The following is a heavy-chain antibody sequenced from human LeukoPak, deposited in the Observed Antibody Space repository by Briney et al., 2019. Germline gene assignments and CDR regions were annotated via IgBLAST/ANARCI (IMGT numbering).Heavy chain of an antibody. D-gene: IGHD1-7*01. CDR1: GFTFSSYS. CDR2: ISSSSSTI. Sequence: GGSLRLSCAASGFTFSSYSMNWVRQAPGKGLEWVSYISSSSSTIYYADSVKGRFTISRDNAKNSLHLQMNSLRAEDTAVYYCARGGNYGSFDYWGQGTLVIVSS. J-gene: IGHJ4*02. CDR3: ARGGNYGSFDY. V-gene: IGHV3-48*04.